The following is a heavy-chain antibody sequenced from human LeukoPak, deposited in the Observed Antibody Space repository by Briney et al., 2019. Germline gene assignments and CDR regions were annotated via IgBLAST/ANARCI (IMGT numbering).Heavy chain of an antibody. CDR2: ISYDGSNK. D-gene: IGHD2-15*01. CDR3: AKGRWDGDMVVVVAAEPYGMDV. CDR1: GFTFSSYG. J-gene: IGHJ6*02. Sequence: PGGSLRLSCAASGFTFSSYGMHWVLRAPGKGLEWVAVISYDGSNKYYADSVKGRFTISRDNSKNTLYLQMNSLRAEDAAVYYCAKGRWDGDMVVVVAAEPYGMDVWGQGTTVTVSS. V-gene: IGHV3-30*18.